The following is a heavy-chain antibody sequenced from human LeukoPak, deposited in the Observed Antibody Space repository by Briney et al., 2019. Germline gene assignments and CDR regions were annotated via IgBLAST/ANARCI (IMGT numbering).Heavy chain of an antibody. CDR3: ARDNGVSTVVDC. V-gene: IGHV6-1*01. J-gene: IGHJ4*02. CDR2: TYYRSKWYT. Sequence: PSQTLSLTCAISGDSVSNKSAAWNWIRQSPSRGLEWLGRTYYRSKWYTDYAVSVKSRITINPDTSKNQFSLQLNSVTPEDTAVYYCARDNGVSTVVDCWGQGSLVTVSS. D-gene: IGHD2-8*01. CDR1: GDSVSNKSAA.